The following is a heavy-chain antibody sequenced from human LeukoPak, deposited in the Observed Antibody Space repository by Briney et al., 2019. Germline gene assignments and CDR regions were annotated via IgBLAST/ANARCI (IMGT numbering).Heavy chain of an antibody. V-gene: IGHV3-11*01. CDR3: AKDLRAAPGRGYFDY. Sequence: GGSLRLSCAASGFTFSDYYMSWIRQAPGKGLEWVSYISSSGSTIYYADSVKGRFTISRDNAKNSLYLQMNSLRAEDTAVYYCAKDLRAAPGRGYFDYWGQGTLVTVSS. CDR1: GFTFSDYY. CDR2: ISSSGSTI. J-gene: IGHJ4*02. D-gene: IGHD6-13*01.